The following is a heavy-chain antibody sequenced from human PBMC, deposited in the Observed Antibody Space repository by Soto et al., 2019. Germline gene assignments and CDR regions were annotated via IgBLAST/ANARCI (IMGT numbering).Heavy chain of an antibody. J-gene: IGHJ6*02. CDR3: AREGNLEYSSSSSGYYYYYYGMDV. Sequence: GESLKISCKGSGYSFTSYWISWVRQMPGKGLEWMGRIDPSDSYTNYSPSFQGHVTISADKSISTAYLQWSSLKASDTAMYYCAREGNLEYSSSSSGYYYYYYGMDVWDQGTTVTV. CDR2: IDPSDSYT. V-gene: IGHV5-10-1*01. CDR1: GYSFTSYW. D-gene: IGHD6-6*01.